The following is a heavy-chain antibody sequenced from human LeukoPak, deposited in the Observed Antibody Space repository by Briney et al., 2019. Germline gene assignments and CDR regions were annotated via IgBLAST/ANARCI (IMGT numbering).Heavy chain of an antibody. J-gene: IGHJ2*01. D-gene: IGHD5-18*01. CDR1: GFTFSTYW. V-gene: IGHV3-7*01. CDR2: IRKDGSDI. Sequence: GGSLRLSCAASGFTFSTYWMSWVRQAPGKGLEWVANIRKDGSDIHYVDSVRGRFTISRDNAKNSLYLEMSSLRGEDTALYYCARDVDTVMVNRLWYFDLWGRGTLVTVSS. CDR3: ARDVDTVMVNRLWYFDL.